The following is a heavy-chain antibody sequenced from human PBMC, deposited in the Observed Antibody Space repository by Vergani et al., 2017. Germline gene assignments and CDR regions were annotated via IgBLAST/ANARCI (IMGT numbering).Heavy chain of an antibody. V-gene: IGHV1-69*01. D-gene: IGHD2-15*01. CDR2: IIPIFGTA. CDR1: GGTFSSYA. Sequence: QVQLVQSGAEVKKPGSSVKVSCKASGGTFSSYAISWVRQAPGQGLEWMGGIIPIFGTANYAQKFQGRVTITADESTSTAYMELSSLRSEDTAVYYCARGNGGCSGGSCYSDWFDPWGQGTLVTVSS. CDR3: ARGNGGCSGGSCYSDWFDP. J-gene: IGHJ5*02.